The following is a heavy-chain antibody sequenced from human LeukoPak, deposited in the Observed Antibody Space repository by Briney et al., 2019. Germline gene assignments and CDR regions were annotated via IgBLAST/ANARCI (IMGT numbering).Heavy chain of an antibody. CDR3: ARVYPSLELRGLFDY. D-gene: IGHD1-7*01. V-gene: IGHV3-20*01. J-gene: IGHJ4*02. CDR2: INWNGGST. Sequence: GGSLRLSCTATGFTFDDYCMSWVRQSPGKGLEWVSGINWNGGSTGYADSVKGRFTISRDNDKNSLYLQMNNLRAEDTALYHCARVYPSLELRGLFDYWGQGTLVTVSS. CDR1: GFTFDDYC.